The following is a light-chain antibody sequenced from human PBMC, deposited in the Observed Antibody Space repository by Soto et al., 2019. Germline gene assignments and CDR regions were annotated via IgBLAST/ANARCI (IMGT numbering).Light chain of an antibody. J-gene: IGKJ1*01. Sequence: DIQLTQSPSFLSASEGDRVTVTCRASQGISNYLAWYQQKPGQAPKLLINVASTLQSGVPSRFSGSGPGTEFTLTISSLQTEDSATYYCQQFNSFPRTFGQGTKVEIK. CDR3: QQFNSFPRT. CDR2: VAS. V-gene: IGKV1-9*01. CDR1: QGISNY.